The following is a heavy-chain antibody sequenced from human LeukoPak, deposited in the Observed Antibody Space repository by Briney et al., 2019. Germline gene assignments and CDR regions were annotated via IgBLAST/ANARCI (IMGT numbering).Heavy chain of an antibody. J-gene: IGHJ4*02. V-gene: IGHV1-69*13. CDR2: IIPIFGTA. CDR1: GYTFTSYG. CDR3: ARDLPNYYDSSPFDY. Sequence: GASVKVSCKASGYTFTSYGISWVRQAPGQGLEWMGGIIPIFGTANYAQKFQGRVTITADESTSTAYMELSSLRSEDTAVYYCARDLPNYYDSSPFDYWGQGTLVTVSS. D-gene: IGHD3-22*01.